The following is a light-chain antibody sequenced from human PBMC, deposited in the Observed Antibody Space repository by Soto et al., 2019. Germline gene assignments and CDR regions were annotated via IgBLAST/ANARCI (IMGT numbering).Light chain of an antibody. Sequence: QSVLTQPHSVSGAPGKRVTISCTGSSSNIGAGYDVHWYQQLPGTAPKLLIYGNSNRPSGVPDRFSGSKSGTSASLAITGLKAEDEADYYCQSYDSSLSGYVVFGGGTKLTVL. J-gene: IGLJ2*01. CDR3: QSYDSSLSGYVV. CDR1: SSNIGAGYD. V-gene: IGLV1-40*01. CDR2: GNS.